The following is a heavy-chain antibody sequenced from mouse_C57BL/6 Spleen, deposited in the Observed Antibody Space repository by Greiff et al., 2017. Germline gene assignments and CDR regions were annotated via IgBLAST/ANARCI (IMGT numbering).Heavy chain of an antibody. CDR3: TTPLLDDYDTY. V-gene: IGHV14-4*01. CDR2: IDPENGDT. D-gene: IGHD2-4*01. CDR1: GFNIKDDY. Sequence: EVKLMESGAELVRPGASVKLSCTASGFNIKDDYMHWVKQRPEQGLEWIGWIDPENGDTEYASKFQGKATITADTSSNTAYLQLSSLTSEDTAVYYCTTPLLDDYDTYWVQGTTLTVSS. J-gene: IGHJ2*01.